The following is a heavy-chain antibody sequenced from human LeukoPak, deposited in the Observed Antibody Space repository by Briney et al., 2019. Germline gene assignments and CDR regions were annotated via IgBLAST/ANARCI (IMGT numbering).Heavy chain of an antibody. CDR3: ARDSDSSGYYYRGYFDY. CDR1: GFTFSSYG. V-gene: IGHV3-33*08. Sequence: GGSLRLSCAASGFTFSSYGMHWVRPAPGKGLEGVAGIWYDGSNKYYADSVKGRFTISRDNSKNTLYLQMNSLRAEDTAVYYCARDSDSSGYYYRGYFDYWGQGTLVTVSS. D-gene: IGHD3-22*01. J-gene: IGHJ4*02. CDR2: IWYDGSNK.